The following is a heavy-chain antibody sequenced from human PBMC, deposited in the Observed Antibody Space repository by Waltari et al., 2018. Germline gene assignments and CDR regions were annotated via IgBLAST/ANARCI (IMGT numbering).Heavy chain of an antibody. Sequence: QVQLQESGPGLVKPSETLSLTCTVSGYSISSGYYWGWIRQPPGKGLEWIGSIYHSGSTYYHPSLKSRVTISVDTSKNQCSLKLGSVTAADTAVYYCARGQYQLPDWYFDLWGRGTLVTVSS. J-gene: IGHJ2*01. CDR1: GYSISSGYY. CDR3: ARGQYQLPDWYFDL. D-gene: IGHD2-2*01. V-gene: IGHV4-38-2*02. CDR2: IYHSGST.